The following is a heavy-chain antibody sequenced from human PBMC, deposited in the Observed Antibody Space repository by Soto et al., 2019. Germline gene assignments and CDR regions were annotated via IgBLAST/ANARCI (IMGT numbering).Heavy chain of an antibody. D-gene: IGHD3-10*01. CDR2: ISAYNGTT. CDR1: GYTFTSYG. J-gene: IGHJ4*02. V-gene: IGHV1-18*01. CDR3: GREYYYGSGPWY. Sequence: QVQLVQSGAEVKKPGASVKVSCRASGYTFTSYGISWVRQAPGQGLEWMAWISAYNGTTYYAQNLQGRVTMATDTSTSRAYVELRSLRSDDTAVYYCGREYYYGSGPWYWGQGTRVNVSS.